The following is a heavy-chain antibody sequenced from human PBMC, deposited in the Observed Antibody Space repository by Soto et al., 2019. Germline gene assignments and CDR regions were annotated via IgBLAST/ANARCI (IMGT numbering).Heavy chain of an antibody. J-gene: IGHJ6*04. D-gene: IGHD3-10*01. CDR1: GFTFSDYY. V-gene: IGHV3-11*01. Sequence: GESLKISCAASGFTFSDYYMSWIRQAPGKGLEWVSYISSSGSTIYYADSVKGRFTISRDNAKNSLYLQMNSLRAEDTAVYYCAKTARRGRLLWFGEDVWGKGTTVTVSS. CDR2: ISSSGSTI. CDR3: AKTARRGRLLWFGEDV.